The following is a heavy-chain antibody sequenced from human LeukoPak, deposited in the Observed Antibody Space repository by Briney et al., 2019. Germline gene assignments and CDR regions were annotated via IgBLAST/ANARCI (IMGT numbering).Heavy chain of an antibody. CDR2: IKEDGSEK. D-gene: IGHD5-18*01. CDR1: GFTFSSYW. Sequence: PGGSLRLSCAASGFTFSSYWMSWVRQAPGKGLEWVANIKEDGSEKYYVDSVKGRFTTSRDNPKNSLYLQMNSLRAEDTAIYYCARGGYRYHRWGQGTLVTVSS. J-gene: IGHJ4*02. V-gene: IGHV3-7*03. CDR3: ARGGYRYHR.